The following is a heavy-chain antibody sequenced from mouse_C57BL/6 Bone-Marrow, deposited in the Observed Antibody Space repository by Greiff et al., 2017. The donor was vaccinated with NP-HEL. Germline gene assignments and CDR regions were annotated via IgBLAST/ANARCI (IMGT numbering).Heavy chain of an antibody. D-gene: IGHD1-1*01. J-gene: IGHJ2*01. CDR3: ARKTLTTVVAHFDY. V-gene: IGHV1-85*01. CDR2: IYPRDGST. CDR1: GYTFTSYD. Sequence: VQLQQSGPELVKPGASVKLSCKASGYTFTSYDINWVKQRPGQGLEWIGWIYPRDGSTKYNEKFKGKATLTVDTASSTAYMELHSLTSEDSAVYFCARKTLTTVVAHFDYWGQGTTLTVSS.